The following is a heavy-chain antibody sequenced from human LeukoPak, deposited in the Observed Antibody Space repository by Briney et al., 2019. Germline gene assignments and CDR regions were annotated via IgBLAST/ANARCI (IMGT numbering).Heavy chain of an antibody. CDR1: GFTFSSYG. J-gene: IGHJ6*02. D-gene: IGHD4-17*01. V-gene: IGHV3-33*01. CDR2: IWYDGSNK. Sequence: PGGSLRLSCAASGFTFSSYGMHWVRQAPGKGLEWVAVIWYDGSNKYYADSVKGRFTISRDSSKNTLYLQMNSLRAEDTAVYYCARSPSAVTTEYYYYGMDVWGQGTTVTVSS. CDR3: ARSPSAVTTEYYYYGMDV.